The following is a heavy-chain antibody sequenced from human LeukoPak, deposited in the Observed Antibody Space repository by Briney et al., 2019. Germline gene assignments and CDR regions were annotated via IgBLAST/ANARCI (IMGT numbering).Heavy chain of an antibody. CDR2: IYHSGST. Sequence: PSETLSLTCTVSGYSISSGYYWGWIRQPPGKGLEWIGSIYHSGSTYYNPSLKSRVTISVDTSKNQFSLKLSSVTAADAAVYYCAREKLSLKTYYYGSGGQPRRAFDIWGQGTMVTVSS. J-gene: IGHJ3*02. V-gene: IGHV4-38-2*02. CDR1: GYSISSGYY. CDR3: AREKLSLKTYYYGSGGQPRRAFDI. D-gene: IGHD3-10*01.